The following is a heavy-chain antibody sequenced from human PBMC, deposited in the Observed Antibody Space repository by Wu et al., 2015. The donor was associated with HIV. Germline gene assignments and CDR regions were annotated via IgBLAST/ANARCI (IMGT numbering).Heavy chain of an antibody. CDR1: GYFLSKIS. CDR2: FNPGEGET. CDR3: ASRSRIGNMEAFDI. D-gene: IGHD1/OR15-1a*01. J-gene: IGHJ3*02. Sequence: VQLVQSGAEVKKPGASVKVSCKVPGYFLSKISMHWVRQAPGKGLEWMGGFNPGEGETIYAQRFQGRVTITEDISTDTAYMELSSLRSEDTAVYYCASRSRIGNMEAFDIWGQGTMVSVSS. V-gene: IGHV1-24*01.